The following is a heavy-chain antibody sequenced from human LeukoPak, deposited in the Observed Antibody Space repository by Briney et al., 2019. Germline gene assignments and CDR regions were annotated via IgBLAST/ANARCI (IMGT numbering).Heavy chain of an antibody. D-gene: IGHD5-24*01. V-gene: IGHV3-21*01. Sequence: GGSLRLSCAAPGFTFSSYSMNWVRQAPGKGLEWVSFICSSSAYISYTDSVKGRFTISRDNAKNSLYLQMNNLRAEDTSVYYCAKKMDDAFDIWGQGTMVTVSS. CDR1: GFTFSSYS. J-gene: IGHJ3*02. CDR2: ICSSSAYI. CDR3: AKKMDDAFDI.